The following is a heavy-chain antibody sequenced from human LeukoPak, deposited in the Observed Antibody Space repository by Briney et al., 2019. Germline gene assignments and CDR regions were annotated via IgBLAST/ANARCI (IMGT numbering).Heavy chain of an antibody. CDR3: TRVGYIDEGIDY. D-gene: IGHD5-24*01. CDR2: ISWNSGSI. CDR1: GFIFNNYA. Sequence: GGSLRLSCAGSGFIFNNYAMHWVRQPPGKGLEWVSGISWNSGSIDYADSVKGRFTISRDNAKNSLYLQMNSLRAEDTAIYYCTRVGYIDEGIDYWGQGTLVTVSS. V-gene: IGHV3-9*01. J-gene: IGHJ4*02.